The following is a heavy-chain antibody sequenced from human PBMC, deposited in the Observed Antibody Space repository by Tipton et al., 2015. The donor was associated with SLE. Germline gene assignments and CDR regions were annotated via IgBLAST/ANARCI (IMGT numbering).Heavy chain of an antibody. J-gene: IGHJ4*02. CDR3: ARTQGVWSGYYMDY. V-gene: IGHV4-59*01. CDR1: GGSISSYY. CDR2: IYYSGST. D-gene: IGHD3-3*01. Sequence: TLSLTCTVSGGSISSYYWSWIRQPPGKGLEWFGYIYYSGSTNYNPSLRSRVTISVDTSKNQFSLKLSSVTAADTAVYYCARTQGVWSGYYMDYWGQGTLVTVSS.